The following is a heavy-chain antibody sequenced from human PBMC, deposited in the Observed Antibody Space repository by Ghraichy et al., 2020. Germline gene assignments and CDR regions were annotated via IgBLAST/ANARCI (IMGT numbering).Heavy chain of an antibody. J-gene: IGHJ6*02. CDR2: ISFDGTKK. CDR3: AKRTPSDWFSLFMDV. V-gene: IGHV3-30*18. Sequence: GESLNISCAASGFTFSTYGMHWVRRAPGKGLEWVAFISFDGTKKSYADSVKGRFTISRDNSKNTLYLQMNSLRVEDRAVYYCAKRTPSDWFSLFMDVWGQGTAVTVSS. D-gene: IGHD3-9*01. CDR1: GFTFSTYG.